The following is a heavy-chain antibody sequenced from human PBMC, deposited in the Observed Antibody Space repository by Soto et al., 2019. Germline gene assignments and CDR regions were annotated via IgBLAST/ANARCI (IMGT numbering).Heavy chain of an antibody. V-gene: IGHV5-51*01. CDR2: IYPGDSDT. Sequence: GESLKISCKGSGYSFTSYWIGWVRQMPGKGLEWMGIIYPGDSDTRYSPSFQGQVTISADKSISTAYLQWSSLKASDTAMYYCARHVWDYSNYERYYSYSTDVSGKGTTVTVSS. J-gene: IGHJ6*03. D-gene: IGHD4-4*01. CDR3: ARHVWDYSNYERYYSYSTDV. CDR1: GYSFTSYW.